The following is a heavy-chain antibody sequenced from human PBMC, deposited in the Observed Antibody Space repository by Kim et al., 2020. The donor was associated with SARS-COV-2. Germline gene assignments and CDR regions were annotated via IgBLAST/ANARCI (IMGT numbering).Heavy chain of an antibody. J-gene: IGHJ4*02. CDR2: LKSKTDGGAT. D-gene: IGHD2-15*01. CDR3: TTGYCSGGRCPGYYFDY. Sequence: GGSLRLSCAASGFTFTNAWMNWVRQAPGKGLEWVGRLKSKTDGGATEYAAPVKGRFSISRDDSKNTLYLQMNSLKSEDTAVYYCTTGYCSGGRCPGYYFDYWGQGTLVTVSS. V-gene: IGHV3-15*01. CDR1: GFTFTNAW.